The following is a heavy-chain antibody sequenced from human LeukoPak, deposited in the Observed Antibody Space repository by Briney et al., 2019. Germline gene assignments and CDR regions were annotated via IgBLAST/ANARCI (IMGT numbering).Heavy chain of an antibody. CDR3: VRGFRGGPFDY. CDR1: GFTFDDYG. D-gene: IGHD3-10*01. V-gene: IGHV3-20*04. Sequence: GWSLRLSCAASGFTFDDYGMSWVRQAPGKGLEWVSGINRNGGSTGYADSVKGRFTISRDNAKNSLYLQMNSLRAEDAALYYCVRGFRGGPFDYWGQGTLVTVSS. J-gene: IGHJ4*02. CDR2: INRNGGST.